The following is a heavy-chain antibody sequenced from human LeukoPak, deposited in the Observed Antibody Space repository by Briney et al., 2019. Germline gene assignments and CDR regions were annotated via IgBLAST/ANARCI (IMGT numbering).Heavy chain of an antibody. CDR2: IYYSGST. Sequence: SETLSLTCTVSGGSLSSTSYYWGWIRQPPGKGLEWIGSIYYSGSTYYNPSLKSRVTISVDTSKNQFSLKLSSVTAADTAVYYCARHEGTRITMYYFDYWGQGTLVTVSS. J-gene: IGHJ4*02. V-gene: IGHV4-39*01. D-gene: IGHD3-3*01. CDR1: GGSLSSTSYY. CDR3: ARHEGTRITMYYFDY.